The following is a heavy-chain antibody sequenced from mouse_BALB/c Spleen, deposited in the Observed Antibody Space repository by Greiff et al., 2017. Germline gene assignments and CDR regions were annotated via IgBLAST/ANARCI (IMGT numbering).Heavy chain of an antibody. J-gene: IGHJ4*01. D-gene: IGHD1-1*01. Sequence: EVQVVESGPELVKPGASVKISCKASGYTFTDYNMHWVKQSHGKSLEWIGYIYPYNGGTGYNQKFKSKATLTVDNSSSTAYMELRSLTSEDSAVYYCARGGTTVVATEAMDYWGQGTSVTVSS. CDR2: IYPYNGGT. CDR1: GYTFTDYN. CDR3: ARGGTTVVATEAMDY. V-gene: IGHV1S29*02.